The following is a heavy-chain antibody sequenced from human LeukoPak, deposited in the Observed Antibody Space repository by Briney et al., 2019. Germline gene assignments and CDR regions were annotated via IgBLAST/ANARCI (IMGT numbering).Heavy chain of an antibody. Sequence: SQTLSLTCAISGDSVSSKSASWNWIRHSPSRGLEWLGRTFSRSKWFNDYAVSVKNRISINPDTSKNQFSLHLSSVTPDDTAVYYCARGTGSLDYWGQGTLVTVSS. D-gene: IGHD1-26*01. CDR1: GDSVSSKSAS. CDR2: TFSRSKWFN. V-gene: IGHV6-1*01. CDR3: ARGTGSLDY. J-gene: IGHJ4*02.